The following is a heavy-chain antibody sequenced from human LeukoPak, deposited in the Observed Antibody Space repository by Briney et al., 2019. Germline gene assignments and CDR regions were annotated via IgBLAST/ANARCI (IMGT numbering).Heavy chain of an antibody. D-gene: IGHD5-24*01. Sequence: SVKVSCKASGGTFSSYAISWVRQAPGQGLEWMGGIIPIFGTANYAQKFQGRVTITTDESTSTAYMELSSLRSEDTAVYYCAKFSAKEMYYFDYWGQGTLVTVSS. J-gene: IGHJ4*02. V-gene: IGHV1-69*05. CDR1: GGTFSSYA. CDR2: IIPIFGTA. CDR3: AKFSAKEMYYFDY.